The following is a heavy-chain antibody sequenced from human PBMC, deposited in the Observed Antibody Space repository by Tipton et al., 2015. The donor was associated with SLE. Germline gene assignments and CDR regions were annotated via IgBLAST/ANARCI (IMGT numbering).Heavy chain of an antibody. CDR2: INHSGST. Sequence: TLSLTCAVYGGSFSGYYWSWIRQPPGKGLEWIGEINHSGSTNYNPSLKSRVTISVDTSKNQFSLKLSFVTAADTAVYYCARGVLSSSWTLDGMDVWGQGTTVTVSS. D-gene: IGHD6-13*01. J-gene: IGHJ6*02. CDR1: GGSFSGYY. V-gene: IGHV4-34*01. CDR3: ARGVLSSSWTLDGMDV.